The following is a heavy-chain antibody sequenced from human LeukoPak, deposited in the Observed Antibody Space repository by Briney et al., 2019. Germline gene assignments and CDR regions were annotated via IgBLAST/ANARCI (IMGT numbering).Heavy chain of an antibody. CDR3: ARSYSSSWYYYYYYMDV. D-gene: IGHD6-13*01. J-gene: IGHJ6*03. Sequence: SETLSLTCAVYGGSFSGYYWSWIRQPPGKGLEWIGEINHSGSTNYNPSLKSRVTISVDTSKNQFSLKLSSVTAADTAVYYCARSYSSSWYYYYYYMDVWGKGTTVTVSS. CDR2: INHSGST. V-gene: IGHV4-34*01. CDR1: GGSFSGYY.